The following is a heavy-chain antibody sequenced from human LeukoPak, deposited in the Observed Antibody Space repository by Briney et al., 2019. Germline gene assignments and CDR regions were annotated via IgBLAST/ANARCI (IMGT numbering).Heavy chain of an antibody. CDR3: GRDPRLGVRGYTYGYIEY. Sequence: ASVKVSCKASGYTVPTYYIHWVRQAPGQGLEWVGWINTNTGNPTYAQGFTGRYVFSLDTSVSTAYLQISGLTADDTAVYFCGRDPRLGVRGYTYGYIEYWGQGTLVTVSS. D-gene: IGHD5-18*01. CDR2: INTNTGNP. V-gene: IGHV7-4-1*02. CDR1: GYTVPTYY. J-gene: IGHJ4*02.